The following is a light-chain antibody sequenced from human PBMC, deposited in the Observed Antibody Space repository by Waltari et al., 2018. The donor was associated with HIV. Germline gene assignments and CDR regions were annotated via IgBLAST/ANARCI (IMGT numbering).Light chain of an antibody. CDR1: TRDFGPYNF. CDR2: RVT. V-gene: IGLV2-14*03. Sequence: QSALTQPASVSGSPGQSVTISCPAPTRDFGPYNFVSWYQQHPANVPKVIIYRVTSRPSGVPPRFSGSKSGNTASLTISGLRAEDEALYYCSTHTGNDTLAFGGGTKLTVL. J-gene: IGLJ2*01. CDR3: STHTGNDTLA.